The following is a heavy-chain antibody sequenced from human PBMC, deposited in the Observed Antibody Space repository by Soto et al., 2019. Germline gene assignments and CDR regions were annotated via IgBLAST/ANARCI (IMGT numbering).Heavy chain of an antibody. Sequence: PSATLSLTCTASGGPISSYYWSWIRQPPGKGLERIGHIYYSGSTNYNPSLKSRVTISVDTAKNQFSLKLSSVTAADTAVYYCARRVDYVWGSYRYSPYFDYWGQGTLVTVS. J-gene: IGHJ4*02. CDR2: IYYSGST. V-gene: IGHV4-59*08. CDR3: ARRVDYVWGSYRYSPYFDY. D-gene: IGHD3-16*02. CDR1: GGPISSYY.